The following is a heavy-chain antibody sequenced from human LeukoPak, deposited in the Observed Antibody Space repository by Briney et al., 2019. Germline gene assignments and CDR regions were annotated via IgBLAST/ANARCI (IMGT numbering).Heavy chain of an antibody. D-gene: IGHD3-3*01. CDR3: ARGRVLRFLEWLLFTPYNWFDP. J-gene: IGHJ5*02. CDR2: MNPNSGNT. CDR1: GYTFTSYD. Sequence: ASVKVSCKASGYTFTSYDINWVRQATGQGLEWMGWMNPNSGNTGYAQKFQGRVTMTRNTSISTAYMELSSLRSEDTAVYSCARGRVLRFLEWLLFTPYNWFDPWGQGTLVTVSS. V-gene: IGHV1-8*01.